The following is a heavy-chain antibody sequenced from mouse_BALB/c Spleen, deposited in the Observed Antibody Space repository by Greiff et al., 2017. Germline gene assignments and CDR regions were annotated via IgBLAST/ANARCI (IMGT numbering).Heavy chain of an antibody. V-gene: IGHV1S41*01. D-gene: IGHD2-1*01. CDR2: IAPGSGST. J-gene: IGHJ3*01. CDR3: ARGGYGNPFAY. Sequence: DLVKPGASVKLSCKASGYTFTSYWINWIKQRPGQGLEWIGRIAPGSGSTYYNEMFKGKATLTVDTSSSTAYIQLSSLSSEDSAVYFCARGGYGNPFAYWGQGTLVTVSA. CDR1: GYTFTSYW.